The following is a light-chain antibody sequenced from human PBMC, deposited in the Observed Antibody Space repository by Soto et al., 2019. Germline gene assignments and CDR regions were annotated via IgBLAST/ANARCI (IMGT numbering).Light chain of an antibody. CDR3: LQHNTYPRT. V-gene: IGKV1-17*01. J-gene: IGKJ1*01. Sequence: DIQLTQSQSSLSASVGERVTLTCRASQAIRNDLGWYQQKPAKAPKRLIYAASSLQSGVPSRFSGSGSGTEFTLTISSLQPEDSATYFCLQHNTYPRTFGQGTKVDIK. CDR2: AAS. CDR1: QAIRND.